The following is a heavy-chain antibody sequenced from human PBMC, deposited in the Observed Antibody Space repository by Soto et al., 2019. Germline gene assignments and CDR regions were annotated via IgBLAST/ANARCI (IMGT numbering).Heavy chain of an antibody. CDR3: ARDIRRGSNWLPDFDY. CDR1: GGSISSNY. D-gene: IGHD3-9*01. J-gene: IGHJ4*02. V-gene: IGHV4-59*01. Sequence: PSETLSLTCSVSGGSISSNYWSWIRQPPGKGLKWIGYIYSTGSTNYNPSLKSRVTISVDTSASTVYMEMSSLRFEDTVVFYCARDIRRGSNWLPDFDYWGQGTLVTVSS. CDR2: IYSTGST.